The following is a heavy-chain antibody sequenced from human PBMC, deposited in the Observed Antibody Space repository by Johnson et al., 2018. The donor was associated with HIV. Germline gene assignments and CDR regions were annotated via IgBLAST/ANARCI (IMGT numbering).Heavy chain of an antibody. D-gene: IGHD3-16*01. J-gene: IGHJ3*02. CDR3: GSLGDGHQKGAFEI. CDR1: GFTFSDYY. V-gene: IGHV3-7*01. CDR2: INHDVSAI. Sequence: VQLVESGGGLVQPGGSLRLSCAASGFTFSDYYMSWIRQAPGKGLEWVANINHDVSAIHYVDSLKGRFTISRDNAKRALFLQMNSLSVEDRAVYFCGSLGDGHQKGAFEIWGHGTMVTVSS.